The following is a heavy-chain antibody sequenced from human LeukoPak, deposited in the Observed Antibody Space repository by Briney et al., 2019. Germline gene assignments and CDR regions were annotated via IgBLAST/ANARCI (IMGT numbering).Heavy chain of an antibody. CDR1: GFTFSDYY. D-gene: IGHD3-22*01. CDR2: ISSSSSTI. J-gene: IGHJ4*02. V-gene: IGHV3-11*04. Sequence: GGSLRLSCAASGFTFSDYYMSWIRQAPGQGLEWVSYISSSSSTIYYADSVKGRFTISRDNAKNSLYLQMNSLRAEDTAVYYCARTNPYFDSSGPRDYWGQGTLVTVSS. CDR3: ARTNPYFDSSGPRDY.